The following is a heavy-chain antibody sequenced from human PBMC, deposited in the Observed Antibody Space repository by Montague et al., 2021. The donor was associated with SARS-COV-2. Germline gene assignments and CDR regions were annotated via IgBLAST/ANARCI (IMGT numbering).Heavy chain of an antibody. CDR2: IYTSGST. J-gene: IGHJ3*02. CDR3: ARDSLTLDAFDI. Sequence: TLSLTCTVSGGSISSGSSYWSWIRQPAGKGLEWIGRIYTSGSTNYNPSLKSRVTTSVDTSKNQLSLKLSSVTAADTAVYYCARDSLTLDAFDIWGQGTMVTVSS. D-gene: IGHD3-9*01. V-gene: IGHV4-61*02. CDR1: GGSISSGSSY.